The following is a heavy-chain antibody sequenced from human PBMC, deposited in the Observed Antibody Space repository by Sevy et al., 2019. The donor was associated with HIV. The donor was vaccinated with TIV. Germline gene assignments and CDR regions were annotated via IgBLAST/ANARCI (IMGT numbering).Heavy chain of an antibody. Sequence: SQTLPLTCAISGDSVSSNSAAWNWIRQSPSRGLEWLGRTYYRSKWYNDYAVSVKSRITINPDTSKNQFSLQLNSVTPEDTAVYYCARDRSAAGWEPSYNWFDPWGQGTLVTVSS. CDR3: ARDRSAAGWEPSYNWFDP. J-gene: IGHJ5*02. V-gene: IGHV6-1*01. D-gene: IGHD1-26*01. CDR2: TYYRSKWYN. CDR1: GDSVSSNSAA.